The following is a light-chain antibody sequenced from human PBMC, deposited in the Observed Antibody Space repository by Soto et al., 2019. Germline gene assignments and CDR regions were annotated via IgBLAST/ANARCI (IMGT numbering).Light chain of an antibody. J-gene: IGKJ2*01. Sequence: DIQMTQSPSTLSASVGDRVTITCRASQSISSWLAWYQQKPRKAPKLLIYDASSLESGVPSRFSGSGSATAFTLTISSLQPDDLASYYCQQYNSDRYTFGQGTKLEIK. CDR1: QSISSW. CDR3: QQYNSDRYT. V-gene: IGKV1-5*01. CDR2: DAS.